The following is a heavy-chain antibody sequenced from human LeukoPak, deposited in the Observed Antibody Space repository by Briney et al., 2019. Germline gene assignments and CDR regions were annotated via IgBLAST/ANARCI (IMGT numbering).Heavy chain of an antibody. D-gene: IGHD5-18*01. Sequence: SGTLSLTCTVSCGSLRSGNYYWGWLRQPPGKGLDWIGSIYYSGSLYYNTSLKRRLTISVDMSKNQFSLKLSSVPAADTAVYYCARGVDTVLAPSFDYWGQGTLVTVSS. J-gene: IGHJ4*02. CDR1: CGSLRSGNYY. CDR3: ARGVDTVLAPSFDY. CDR2: IYYSGSL. V-gene: IGHV4-39*01.